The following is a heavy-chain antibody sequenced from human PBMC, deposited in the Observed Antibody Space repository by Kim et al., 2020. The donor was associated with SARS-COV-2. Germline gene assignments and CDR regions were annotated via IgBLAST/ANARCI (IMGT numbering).Heavy chain of an antibody. Sequence: GGSLRLSCAASGFTFSHYAMNWVRQVPGKGLDWVSSVVGGGSSAYYADSVKGRFTISRDNSKNILYLQMNSLRADDTAIYYCAKVRAGAYGMDVWGQGTAVTVSS. D-gene: IGHD1-26*01. CDR3: AKVRAGAYGMDV. J-gene: IGHJ6*02. CDR2: VVGGGSSA. V-gene: IGHV3-23*01. CDR1: GFTFSHYA.